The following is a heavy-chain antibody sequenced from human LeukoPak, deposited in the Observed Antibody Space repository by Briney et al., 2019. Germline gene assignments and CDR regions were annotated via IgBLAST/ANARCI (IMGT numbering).Heavy chain of an antibody. J-gene: IGHJ4*02. V-gene: IGHV3-30*04. D-gene: IGHD4-17*01. CDR2: ISYDGSNK. CDR3: ARAHMDYEFFDY. CDR1: GFTFSSYA. Sequence: GGSLRLSCAASGFTFSSYAMHWVRQAPGKGLEWVAVISYDGSNKYYADSVKGRFTISRDNSKNTLYLQMNSLRAEDTAVYYCARAHMDYEFFDYWGQGTLVTVSS.